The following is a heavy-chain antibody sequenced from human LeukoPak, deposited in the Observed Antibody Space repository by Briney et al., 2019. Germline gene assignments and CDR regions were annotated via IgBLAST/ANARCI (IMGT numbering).Heavy chain of an antibody. D-gene: IGHD4-17*01. J-gene: IGHJ6*03. CDR1: GYTFTSYD. V-gene: IGHV1-8*03. CDR2: MNPNSGNT. CDR3: ARQVTRGYYYYMDV. Sequence: ASVKVSCKASGYTFTSYDINWVRQATGQGLEWMGWMNPNSGNTGYAQKFQGRVTITRNTFISTAYMELSSLRSEDTAVYYCARQVTRGYYYYMDVWGKGTTVTVSS.